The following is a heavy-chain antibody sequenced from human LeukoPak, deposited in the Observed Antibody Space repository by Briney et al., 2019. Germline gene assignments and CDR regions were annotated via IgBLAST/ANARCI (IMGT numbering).Heavy chain of an antibody. CDR3: ARGTYSSSTAFDY. Sequence: PGASVKVSCKASGYTFTGYYMHWVRQAPGQGLEWMGWINPNSGGTNYAQKFQGRVTMTRDTSISTAYMELSRLRSDDTAVYYCARGTYSSSTAFDYWGQGTLVTVSS. J-gene: IGHJ4*02. D-gene: IGHD6-6*01. CDR1: GYTFTGYY. CDR2: INPNSGGT. V-gene: IGHV1-2*02.